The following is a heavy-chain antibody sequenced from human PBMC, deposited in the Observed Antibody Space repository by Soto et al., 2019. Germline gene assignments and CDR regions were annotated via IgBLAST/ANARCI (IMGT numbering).Heavy chain of an antibody. CDR3: AREAPTRAATDY. D-gene: IGHD2-15*01. Sequence: QVQLVQSGAEVKKPGSSVKVSCKASGGTFSSYAISWVRQAPGQGLEWMGGIIPIFGTANYAQKFQGRVTISEEASTSTAYMELSSLRSEGTAAYFSAREAPTRAATDYWGQGTLVTVSS. CDR1: GGTFSSYA. J-gene: IGHJ4*02. CDR2: IIPIFGTA. V-gene: IGHV1-69*12.